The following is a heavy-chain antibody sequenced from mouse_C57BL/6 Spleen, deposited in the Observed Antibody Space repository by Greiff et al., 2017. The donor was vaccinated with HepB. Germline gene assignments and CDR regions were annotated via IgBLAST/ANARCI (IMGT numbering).Heavy chain of an antibody. J-gene: IGHJ3*01. CDR3: ARHELKYYGSSYWFAY. Sequence: EVQVVESGGDLVKPGGSLKLSCAASGFTFSSYGMSWVRQTPDKRLEWVATISSGGSYTYYPDSVKGRFTISRDNAKNTLYLQMSSLKSEDTAMYDCARHELKYYGSSYWFAYWGQGTLVTVAA. D-gene: IGHD1-1*01. V-gene: IGHV5-6*01. CDR2: ISSGGSYT. CDR1: GFTFSSYG.